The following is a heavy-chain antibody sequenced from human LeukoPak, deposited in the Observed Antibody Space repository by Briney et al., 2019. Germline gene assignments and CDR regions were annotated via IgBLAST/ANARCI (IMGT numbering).Heavy chain of an antibody. V-gene: IGHV3-9*01. J-gene: IGHJ4*02. CDR1: GFTFDDYA. Sequence: GGSLRLSCAASGFTFDDYAMHWVRQAPGKGLEWVSGISWNSGSIGYADSVKGRFTISRDNAKNSLYLQMNSLRAEDTALYYCAKYGGSSLDYWGQGTLVTVSS. CDR3: AKYGGSSLDY. D-gene: IGHD6-13*01. CDR2: ISWNSGSI.